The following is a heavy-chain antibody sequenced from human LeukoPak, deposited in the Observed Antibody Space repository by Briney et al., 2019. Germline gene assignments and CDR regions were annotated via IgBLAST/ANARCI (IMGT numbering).Heavy chain of an antibody. J-gene: IGHJ4*02. D-gene: IGHD6-19*01. CDR2: IYYSGST. Sequence: PSETLSLTCTVSGGSISSYYWSWIRQPPGKGLEWIGYIYYSGSTNYNPSLKGRVTISVDTSKNQFSLKLSSVTAADTAVYYCARRGSGWGPLDYWGQGTLVTASS. CDR3: ARRGSGWGPLDY. V-gene: IGHV4-59*01. CDR1: GGSISSYY.